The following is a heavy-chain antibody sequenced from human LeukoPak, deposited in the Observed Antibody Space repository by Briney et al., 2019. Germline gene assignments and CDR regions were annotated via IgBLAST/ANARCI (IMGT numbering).Heavy chain of an antibody. CDR2: ISNDGSRK. CDR1: GFIFIDYY. V-gene: IGHV3-30*03. D-gene: IGHD3-3*01. J-gene: IGHJ4*02. Sequence: GGSLRLSCAASGFIFIDYYMDWVRQAPGKGLEWVAIISNDGSRKYYAHSVEGRFTISRDNSKNTLYLQMDSLRAEDTAVYYCARDRAWNYFDYWGQGTLVTVSS. CDR3: ARDRAWNYFDY.